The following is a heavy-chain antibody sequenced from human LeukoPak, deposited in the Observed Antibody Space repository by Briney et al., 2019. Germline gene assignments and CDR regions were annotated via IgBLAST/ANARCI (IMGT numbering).Heavy chain of an antibody. CDR3: ARDKTSGYLPRGVMDV. J-gene: IGHJ6*04. CDR2: IKQDGREK. Sequence: GGSLRLSCAASGFPFNTFWMTWVRQAPGKGLEWVAHIKQDGREKYYVDSLKGRFTISRDNANNSLYLQMNSLRAEDTAVYYCARDKTSGYLPRGVMDVWGKGTTVTVSS. CDR1: GFPFNTFW. V-gene: IGHV3-7*01. D-gene: IGHD5-12*01.